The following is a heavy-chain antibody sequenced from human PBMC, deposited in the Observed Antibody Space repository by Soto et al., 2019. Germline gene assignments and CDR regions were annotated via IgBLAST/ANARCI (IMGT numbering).Heavy chain of an antibody. V-gene: IGHV4-34*01. D-gene: IGHD3-10*01. CDR2: INHSGST. CDR3: AGRTWFGRGDDY. Sequence: QVQLQQWGAGLLKPSETLSLTCAVYGGSFSDHYWSWIRQPPGKGLEWIGEINHSGSTNYNPALKCRVTIAVDTSKIQFSLKRSSVTAADTAVYYCAGRTWFGRGDDYWGQGTLVTVSS. J-gene: IGHJ4*02. CDR1: GGSFSDHY.